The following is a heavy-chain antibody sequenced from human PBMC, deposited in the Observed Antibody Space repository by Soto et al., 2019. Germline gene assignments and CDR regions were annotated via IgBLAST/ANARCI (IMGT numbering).Heavy chain of an antibody. CDR3: ARGIPDYGDFIYYYYGMDV. D-gene: IGHD4-17*01. CDR1: GGSISSYY. V-gene: IGHV4-59*01. CDR2: IYDSGGA. Sequence: PSETLSLTCTVAGGSISSYYWSWIRQPPGKGLEWIGYIYDSGGANYNPSLKSRITISVDTSKNQFSRKLSSVTAGDTAVYYCARGIPDYGDFIYYYYGMDVWGQGTTVAVSS. J-gene: IGHJ6*02.